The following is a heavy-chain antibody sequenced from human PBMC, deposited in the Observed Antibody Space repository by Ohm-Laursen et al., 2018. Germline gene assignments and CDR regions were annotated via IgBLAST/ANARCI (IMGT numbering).Heavy chain of an antibody. Sequence: SLRLSCAASGFTFSRYWWMSWVRQAPGKGLEWVANIKQDGSEKNYVDSVKGRFTISRDNAKNSLYLQMNSLRAEDTAIYYCVRGTSIGYCSSGTCYTGDFFDYWGQGALVTVSS. V-gene: IGHV3-7*03. D-gene: IGHD2-2*02. J-gene: IGHJ4*02. CDR1: GFTFSRYW. CDR2: IKQDGSEK. CDR3: VRGTSIGYCSSGTCYTGDFFDY.